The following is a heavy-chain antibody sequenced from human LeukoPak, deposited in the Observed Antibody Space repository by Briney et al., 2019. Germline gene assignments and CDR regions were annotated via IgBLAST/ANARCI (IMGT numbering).Heavy chain of an antibody. CDR3: ATLLRGSDNLDY. CDR2: INHSGST. J-gene: IGHJ4*02. CDR1: GGSFSGYN. Sequence: SETLSLTCAVYGGSFSGYNWSWIRQPPGKGLEWIGEINHSGSTNYNPSLKSRVTISVDTSKNQFSLKLSSVTAADTAVYYCATLLRGSDNLDYWGQGTLVTVSS. D-gene: IGHD2-15*01. V-gene: IGHV4-34*01.